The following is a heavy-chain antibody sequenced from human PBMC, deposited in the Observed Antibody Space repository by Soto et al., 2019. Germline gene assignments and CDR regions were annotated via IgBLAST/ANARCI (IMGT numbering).Heavy chain of an antibody. CDR2: INHSGST. J-gene: IGHJ6*02. CDR1: GGSFSGYY. V-gene: IGHV4-34*01. Sequence: SETLSLTCAVYGGSFSGYYWSWIRQPPGKGLEWIGEINHSGSTNYNPSLKSRVTISVDTSKNQFSLKLSSVTAADTAVYYCARIWSGYVFLVWGQGTTVTSP. CDR3: ARIWSGYVFLV. D-gene: IGHD3-3*01.